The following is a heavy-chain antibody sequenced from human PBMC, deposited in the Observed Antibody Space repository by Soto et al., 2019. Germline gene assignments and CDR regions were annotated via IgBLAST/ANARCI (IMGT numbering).Heavy chain of an antibody. CDR1: GYSFTSYW. D-gene: IGHD3-9*01. CDR2: IYPGDSDT. Sequence: PGESLKISCKGSGYSFTSYWIGWVRQMPGKGLEWMGIIYPGDSDTRYSPSFQGQVTISADKSISTAYLQWSSLKALDTAMYYCASEGFYILTGYYKTYYYYGMDVWGQGTTVTVSS. V-gene: IGHV5-51*01. J-gene: IGHJ6*02. CDR3: ASEGFYILTGYYKTYYYYGMDV.